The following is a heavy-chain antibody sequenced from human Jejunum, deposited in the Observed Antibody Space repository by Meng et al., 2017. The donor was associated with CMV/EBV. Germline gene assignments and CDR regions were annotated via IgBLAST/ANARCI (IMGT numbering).Heavy chain of an antibody. CDR1: GITFSTSW. CDR3: AREGGGTIAPRDLDY. D-gene: IGHD6-6*01. Sequence: GITFSTSWMTWVRQAPGKGLVWVSRINSDGSSTSYADSVKGRFTISRDNAKNTLYLQMNSLRAEDTAVYYCAREGGGTIAPRDLDYWGQGTLVTVSS. V-gene: IGHV3-74*01. CDR2: INSDGSST. J-gene: IGHJ4*02.